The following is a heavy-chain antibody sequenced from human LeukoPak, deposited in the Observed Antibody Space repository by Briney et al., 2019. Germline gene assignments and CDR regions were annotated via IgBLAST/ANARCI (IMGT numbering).Heavy chain of an antibody. J-gene: IGHJ4*02. Sequence: GSLRLSCAASGFTFSSYGMHWVRQAPGKGLEWVAVISYDGSNKYYADSVKGRFTISRDNSKNTLYLQMNSLRAEDTAVYYCARDSKRGYTDYWGQGTLVTVSS. D-gene: IGHD5-12*01. V-gene: IGHV3-30*03. CDR2: ISYDGSNK. CDR1: GFTFSSYG. CDR3: ARDSKRGYTDY.